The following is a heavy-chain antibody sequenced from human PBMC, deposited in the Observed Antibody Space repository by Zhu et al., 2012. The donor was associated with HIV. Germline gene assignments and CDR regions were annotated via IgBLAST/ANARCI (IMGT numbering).Heavy chain of an antibody. CDR3: ARVIKATMVGFVS. D-gene: IGHD5-12*01. V-gene: IGHV1-2*02. CDR2: INPNSGGT. CDR1: GYTFTDYY. Sequence: QVQLVQSGTEVKKIGASMKVSCKAFGYTFTDYYIHWVRQAPGQGLEWMGWINPNSGGTSFGQKFQGRVTMTSDTSISTAYVEVTRLKSDDTAIYYCARVIKATMVGFVSWGQGTLVTVSS. J-gene: IGHJ5*02.